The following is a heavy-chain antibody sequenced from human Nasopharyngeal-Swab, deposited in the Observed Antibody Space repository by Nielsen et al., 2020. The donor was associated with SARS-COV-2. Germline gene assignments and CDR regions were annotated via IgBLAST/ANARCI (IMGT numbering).Heavy chain of an antibody. V-gene: IGHV3-15*07. D-gene: IGHD4-17*01. J-gene: IGHJ6*04. Sequence: WIRQPPGKGQEWVGRIKSKTDGGTTDYAAPVKGRFTISRDDSKNTLYLQMNSLKTEDTAVYYCTTDGTTTVTTWVDVWGKGTTVTVSS. CDR3: TTDGTTTVTTWVDV. CDR2: IKSKTDGGTT.